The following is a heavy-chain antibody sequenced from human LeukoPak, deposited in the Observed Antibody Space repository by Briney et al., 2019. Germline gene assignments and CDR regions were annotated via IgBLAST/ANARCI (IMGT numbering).Heavy chain of an antibody. Sequence: SETLSLTCTVSGGSISSSSYYWGWIRQPPGRGLEWIGSIYYSGSTYYNPSLKSRVTVSVDTSKNQFSLKLSSVTAADTAVYYCARDLAAAGTGYWGQGTLVTVSS. J-gene: IGHJ4*02. CDR2: IYYSGST. D-gene: IGHD6-13*01. V-gene: IGHV4-39*07. CDR3: ARDLAAAGTGY. CDR1: GGSISSSSYY.